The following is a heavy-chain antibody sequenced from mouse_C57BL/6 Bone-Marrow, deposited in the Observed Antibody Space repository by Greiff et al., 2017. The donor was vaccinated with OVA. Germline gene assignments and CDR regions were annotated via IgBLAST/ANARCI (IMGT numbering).Heavy chain of an antibody. J-gene: IGHJ2*01. D-gene: IGHD2-2*01. V-gene: IGHV5-6*01. CDR1: GFTFSSYG. CDR3: ARRRVTTGYYFDY. Sequence: EVQRVESGGDLVKPGGSLKLSCAASGFTFSSYGMSWVRQTPDKRLEWVATISSGGSYTYYPDSVKGRFTISRDNAKNTLYLQMSSLKSEDTAMYYCARRRVTTGYYFDYWGQGTTLTVSS. CDR2: ISSGGSYT.